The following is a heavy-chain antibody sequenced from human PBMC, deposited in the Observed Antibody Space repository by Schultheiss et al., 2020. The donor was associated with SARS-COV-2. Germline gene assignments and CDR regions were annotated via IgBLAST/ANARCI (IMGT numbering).Heavy chain of an antibody. V-gene: IGHV3-74*01. CDR2: ISGDGSGK. CDR3: AREVIGRWFDP. J-gene: IGHJ5*02. CDR1: GFTFSGDW. Sequence: GGSLRLSCAASGFTFSGDWMHWVRQPPGKGLVWVSRISGDGSGKDYADSVKGRFTISRDNAKNTLYLQMNSLRAEDTAVYYCAREVIGRWFDPWGQGTLVTVSS. D-gene: IGHD2/OR15-2a*01.